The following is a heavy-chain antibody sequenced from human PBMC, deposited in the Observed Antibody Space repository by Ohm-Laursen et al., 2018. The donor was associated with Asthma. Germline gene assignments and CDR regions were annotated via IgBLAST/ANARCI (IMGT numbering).Heavy chain of an antibody. CDR3: AKVGTAARPDRYCGGDCYAFFDY. Sequence: SLRLSCAASGFTFSTFAMHWVRQAPGKGLEWVAVISNDGGNKYYADSAKGRFTISRDNTKNSLYLQMNSLREEDTALYYCAKVGTAARPDRYCGGDCYAFFDYWGQGTVVTVSS. CDR2: ISNDGGNK. J-gene: IGHJ4*02. CDR1: GFTFSTFA. D-gene: IGHD2-21*01. V-gene: IGHV3-30-3*01.